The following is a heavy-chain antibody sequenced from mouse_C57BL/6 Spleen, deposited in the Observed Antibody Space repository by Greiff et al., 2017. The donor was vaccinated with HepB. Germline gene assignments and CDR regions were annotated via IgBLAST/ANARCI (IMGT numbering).Heavy chain of an antibody. CDR2: INPYNGGT. V-gene: IGHV1-19*01. CDR1: GYTFTDYY. D-gene: IGHD1-1*01. J-gene: IGHJ4*01. Sequence: EVQLQQSGPVLVKPGASVKMSCKASGYTFTDYYMNWVKQSHGKSLEWIGVINPYNGGTSYNQKVKGKATLTVDKSSSTAYMELNSLTSEDSAVYYCARSGSNYAMDYWGQGTSDTVSA. CDR3: ARSGSNYAMDY.